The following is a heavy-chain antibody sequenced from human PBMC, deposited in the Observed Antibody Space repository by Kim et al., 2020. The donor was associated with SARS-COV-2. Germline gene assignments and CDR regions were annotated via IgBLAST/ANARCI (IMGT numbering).Heavy chain of an antibody. J-gene: IGHJ4*02. CDR2: IKADGNEK. V-gene: IGHV3-7*03. CDR1: GFTFSAYW. Sequence: GGSLRLSCAASGFTFSAYWMTWVRQAPGKGLEWVANIKADGNEKYYVDSVKGRFTISSDNAKNSLYLQMNSLRAEDTAVYYCAKSREPFVRISIFDYWGQGTLVTVSS. CDR3: AKSREPFVRISIFDY. D-gene: IGHD1-26*01.